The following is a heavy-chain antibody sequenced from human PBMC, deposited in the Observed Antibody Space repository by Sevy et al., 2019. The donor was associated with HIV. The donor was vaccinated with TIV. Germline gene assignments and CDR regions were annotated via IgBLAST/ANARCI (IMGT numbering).Heavy chain of an antibody. V-gene: IGHV3-33*01. Sequence: GGSLRLSCAASGFTFSSYGMHWVRQAPGKGLEWVAVIWYDGSNKYYADSVKGRFTISRDNSKNTLYLQMNSLRADDTAVYYCARDLYPTPDYYDRSGALDYWGQGTLVTVSS. CDR2: IWYDGSNK. CDR3: ARDLYPTPDYYDRSGALDY. CDR1: GFTFSSYG. J-gene: IGHJ4*02. D-gene: IGHD3-22*01.